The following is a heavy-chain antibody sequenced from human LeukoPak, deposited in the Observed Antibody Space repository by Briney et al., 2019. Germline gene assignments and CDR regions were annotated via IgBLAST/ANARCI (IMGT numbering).Heavy chain of an antibody. Sequence: PGGSLRLSCAASEFTFSTYWMNWVRQAPGKGLEGVANIKQEGSEKYYVDSVKGRFTISRDNAKNSLYLQMNSLRVEDTALYYCARGGQQSTYYVGYWGQGTMVTVSS. CDR3: ARGGQQSTYYVGY. CDR2: IKQEGSEK. V-gene: IGHV3-7*01. D-gene: IGHD3-10*01. J-gene: IGHJ4*02. CDR1: EFTFSTYW.